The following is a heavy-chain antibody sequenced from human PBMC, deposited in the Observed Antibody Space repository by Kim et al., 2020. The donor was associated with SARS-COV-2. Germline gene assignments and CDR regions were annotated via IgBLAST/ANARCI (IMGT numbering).Heavy chain of an antibody. J-gene: IGHJ5*02. D-gene: IGHD1-26*01. V-gene: IGHV2-5*01. CDR3: AHMWELLRGNWFDP. Sequence: SPSLKSRLTITKDTSKNQVVLTMTNMDPVDTATYYCAHMWELLRGNWFDPWGQGTLVTVSS.